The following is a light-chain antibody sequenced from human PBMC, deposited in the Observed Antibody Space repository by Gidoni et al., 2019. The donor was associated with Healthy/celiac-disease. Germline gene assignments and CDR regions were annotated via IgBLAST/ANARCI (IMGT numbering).Light chain of an antibody. J-gene: IGLJ2*01. CDR3: QSYDSALGV. CDR2: EDN. CDR1: SGSIASND. Sequence: FMLTQPHSVSESPGKTVTIACTRSSGSIASNDVQWYQQRPGSAPTTVIYEDNQRPSGVPDRFSGSIDSSSNSAALTISGLKTEDEADYYCQSYDSALGVFGGGTKLTVL. V-gene: IGLV6-57*03.